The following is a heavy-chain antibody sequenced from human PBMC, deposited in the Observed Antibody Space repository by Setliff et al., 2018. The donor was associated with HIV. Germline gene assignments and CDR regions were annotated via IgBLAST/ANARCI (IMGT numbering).Heavy chain of an antibody. Sequence: GASVKVSCKASGDTFSSYGISWVRQAPGQGLEWMGRIIPIFGTANYAQKFQGRVTITADESTSTAYMELSSLRSEDTAVYYCARGSYYDSSGHTLVDFQHWGQGTLVTVSS. CDR3: ARGSYYDSSGHTLVDFQH. CDR2: IIPIFGTA. CDR1: GDTFSSYG. V-gene: IGHV1-69*13. J-gene: IGHJ1*01. D-gene: IGHD3-22*01.